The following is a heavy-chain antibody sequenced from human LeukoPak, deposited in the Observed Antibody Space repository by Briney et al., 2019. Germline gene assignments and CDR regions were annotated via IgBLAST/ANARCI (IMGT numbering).Heavy chain of an antibody. CDR2: ISGSGGST. CDR3: AKDQDGNTAMVVSY. CDR1: GFTFSSYA. V-gene: IGHV3-23*01. J-gene: IGHJ4*02. Sequence: GGSLRLSCAASGFTFSSYAMSWVRQAPGKGLEWVSVISGSGGSTYYADSVKGRFTISRDTSKNTVYLQMNSLRAEDTAVYYCAKDQDGNTAMVVSYWGQGTLVTVSS. D-gene: IGHD5-18*01.